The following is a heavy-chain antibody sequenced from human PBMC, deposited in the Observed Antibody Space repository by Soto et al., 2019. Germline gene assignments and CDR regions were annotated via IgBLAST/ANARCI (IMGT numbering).Heavy chain of an antibody. V-gene: IGHV3-30-3*02. CDR1: GFTFSSYA. J-gene: IGHJ4*02. Sequence: GSLRLSCAASGFTFSSYAMHWVRQAPGKGLEWVAVISYDGSNKYYADSVKGRFTISRDNAMNSLYLQMNSLRAEDTGVYYCAKNPRVPTNWGQGTLVPVSS. D-gene: IGHD2-2*01. CDR3: AKNPRVPTN. CDR2: ISYDGSNK.